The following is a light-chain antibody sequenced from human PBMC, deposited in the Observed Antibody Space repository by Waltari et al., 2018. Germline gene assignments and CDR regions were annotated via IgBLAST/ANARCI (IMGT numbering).Light chain of an antibody. Sequence: QSALTQPPSASGSPGQSVTISCTGTSNDVGAYNYVSWYQQHPGKAPKLMISEVTKRHSGVPERFSGSKSGNTASLTVSGLQAEDEADYYCNSYAGSNNNVFGTGTKVTVL. V-gene: IGLV2-8*01. CDR3: NSYAGSNNNV. J-gene: IGLJ1*01. CDR2: EVT. CDR1: SNDVGAYNY.